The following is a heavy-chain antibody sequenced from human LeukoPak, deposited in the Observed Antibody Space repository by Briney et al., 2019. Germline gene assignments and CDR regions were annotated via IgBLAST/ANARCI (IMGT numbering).Heavy chain of an antibody. D-gene: IGHD3-3*01. CDR1: GFIFSNYG. J-gene: IGHJ4*02. V-gene: IGHV3-23*01. CDR3: AKDLYLRDSWSGYFDY. CDR2: ISASGSAT. Sequence: GGSLRLSCAASGFIFSNYGMNWVRQAPGKGLEWVAAISASGSATSYADSVRGRFTISRDNSKSTTYLQMNSLRAEDTAVFYCAKDLYLRDSWSGYFDYWGQGIPVTVSS.